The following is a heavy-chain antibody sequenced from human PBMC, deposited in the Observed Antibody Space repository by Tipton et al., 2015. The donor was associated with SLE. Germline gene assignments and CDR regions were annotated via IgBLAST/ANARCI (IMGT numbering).Heavy chain of an antibody. Sequence: SLRLSCAASGFTFSSYGMHWVRQAPGKGLEWVAVIWYDGSNKYYADSVKGRFTISRDNSKNTLYLQMNSLRAEDTAVYYCARGHGYYDSSGRPFDYWGQGTLVTVSS. J-gene: IGHJ4*02. V-gene: IGHV3-33*01. D-gene: IGHD3-22*01. CDR1: GFTFSSYG. CDR3: ARGHGYYDSSGRPFDY. CDR2: IWYDGSNK.